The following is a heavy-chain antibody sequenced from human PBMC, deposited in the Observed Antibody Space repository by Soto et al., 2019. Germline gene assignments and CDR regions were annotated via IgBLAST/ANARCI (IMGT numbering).Heavy chain of an antibody. J-gene: IGHJ4*02. V-gene: IGHV3-33*01. CDR2: IWYDGSNK. D-gene: IGHD5-12*01. Sequence: GGSLRLSCAASGFTFSSYGMHWVRQAPGKGLEWVAVIWYDGSNKYYADSVKGRFTISRDNSKNTLYLQMNSLRAEDTAVYYCARDGGRDGYATDYWGQGTLVTVSS. CDR3: ARDGGRDGYATDY. CDR1: GFTFSSYG.